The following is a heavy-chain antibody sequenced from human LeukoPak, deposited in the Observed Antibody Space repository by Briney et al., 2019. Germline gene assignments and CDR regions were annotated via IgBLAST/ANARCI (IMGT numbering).Heavy chain of an antibody. CDR1: GGSFSGYY. CDR3: ARARCHSSGWNF. CDR2: INHSGSN. D-gene: IGHD6-19*01. Sequence: SETLSLTCAVYGGSFSGYYWSWIRQPPGKGLEWIGEINHSGSNNYNPSLKSRVTISVDTSKNQFSLKLSSVTAADTAVYYCARARCHSSGWNFWGQGTLVTVSS. J-gene: IGHJ4*02. V-gene: IGHV4-34*01.